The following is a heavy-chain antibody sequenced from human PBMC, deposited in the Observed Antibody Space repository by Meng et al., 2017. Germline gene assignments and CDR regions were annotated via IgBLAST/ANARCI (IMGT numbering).Heavy chain of an antibody. D-gene: IGHD3-22*01. Sequence: GGSLRLSCKGSGYSFTSYWIGWVRQMPGKGLEWMGIIYPGDSDTRYSPSFQGQVTISADKSISTAYLQWSSLKASDTATYYCARLSYYYDSSGTDYWGQGTLVTVSS. V-gene: IGHV5-51*01. CDR2: IYPGDSDT. J-gene: IGHJ4*02. CDR1: GYSFTSYW. CDR3: ARLSYYYDSSGTDY.